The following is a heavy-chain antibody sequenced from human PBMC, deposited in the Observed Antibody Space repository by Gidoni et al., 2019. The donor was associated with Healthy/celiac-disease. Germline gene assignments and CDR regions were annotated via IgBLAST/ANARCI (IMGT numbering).Heavy chain of an antibody. D-gene: IGHD1-26*01. V-gene: IGHV3-23*01. CDR2: ISGSGGST. CDR3: AKGSNVWIVGATTYSEEPAFDP. CDR1: GFTFSSYA. Sequence: EVQLLESGGGLVQPGGSLRLSCAASGFTFSSYAMSWVRQAPGKGLEWVSAISGSGGSTYYADPVKGRFTISRDNSKNTLYLQMNSLRAEDTAVYYCAKGSNVWIVGATTYSEEPAFDPWGQGTLVTVSS. J-gene: IGHJ5*02.